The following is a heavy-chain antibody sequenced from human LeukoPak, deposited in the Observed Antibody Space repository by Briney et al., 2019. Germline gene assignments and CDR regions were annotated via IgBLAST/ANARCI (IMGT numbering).Heavy chain of an antibody. V-gene: IGHV3-11*01. D-gene: IGHD3-9*01. CDR3: ARSIGLTGGGVDV. J-gene: IGHJ6*02. Sequence: GGSLRLSCAVSGFTFSDYNMNWVREAPGKGLEWVSYITNGGSTIHHADSVKGRFTISRDNAKKTLYLQMNSLRAEDTAVYYCARSIGLTGGGVDVWGQGTTVTVSS. CDR1: GFTFSDYN. CDR2: ITNGGSTI.